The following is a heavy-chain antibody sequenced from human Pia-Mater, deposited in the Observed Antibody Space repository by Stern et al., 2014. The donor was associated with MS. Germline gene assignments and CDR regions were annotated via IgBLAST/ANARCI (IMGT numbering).Heavy chain of an antibody. CDR2: VAYDGSNK. J-gene: IGHJ5*02. CDR1: GFTLGSCA. CDR3: AKDRQYLTYFFDH. V-gene: IGHV3-30*18. Sequence: VQLVESGGGVVQPGRPPRLSCVASGFTLGSCAMHRVRQAPGKGLEWVAGVAYDGSNKYYADSVKGRFTISRDNSQNTLYMQMSSLRPEDTAVYYCAKDRQYLTYFFDHWGQGSLVTVSS. D-gene: IGHD2/OR15-2a*01.